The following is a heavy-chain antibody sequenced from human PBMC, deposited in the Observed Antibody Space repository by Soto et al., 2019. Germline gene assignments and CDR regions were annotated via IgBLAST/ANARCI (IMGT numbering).Heavy chain of an antibody. V-gene: IGHV3-23*01. D-gene: IGHD3-3*01. CDR2: ISNSGGST. CDR1: GFTFSSYA. J-gene: IGHJ4*02. Sequence: GGSLRLSCAASGFTFSSYAMSWVRQAPGKGLEWVSVISNSGGSTYNADSVKGRFTMSRDNSKNTLYLQMNSLRAEDTAVYYCAKARAQYYDFWSGYPVDYWGQGTLVTVSS. CDR3: AKARAQYYDFWSGYPVDY.